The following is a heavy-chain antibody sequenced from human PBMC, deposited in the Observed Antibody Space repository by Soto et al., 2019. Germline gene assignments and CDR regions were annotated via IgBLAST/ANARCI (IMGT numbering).Heavy chain of an antibody. CDR3: AKDRGAGRIRTAPYDFWSGLVLHFDY. J-gene: IGHJ4*02. V-gene: IGHV3-23*01. CDR2: ISGSGGST. D-gene: IGHD3-3*01. Sequence: GGSLRLSCAASGFTFSSYAMSWVRQAPGKGLEWVSAISGSGGSTYYADSVKGRFTISRDNSKNTLYLQMNSLRAEDTAVYYCAKDRGAGRIRTAPYDFWSGLVLHFDYWGQGTLVTVSS. CDR1: GFTFSSYA.